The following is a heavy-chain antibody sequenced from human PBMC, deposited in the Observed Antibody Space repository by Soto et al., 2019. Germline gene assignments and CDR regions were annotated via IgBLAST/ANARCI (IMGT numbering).Heavy chain of an antibody. Sequence: ASVKVSCKASGYTFTGYYMHWVRQAPGQGLEWMGWINPNSGGTNYAQKFQGWVTMTRDTSISTAYMELSRLRSGDTAVYYCARDQGSGVGYYYYGMDVWGQGTTVTVLL. CDR3: ARDQGSGVGYYYYGMDV. J-gene: IGHJ6*02. CDR1: GYTFTGYY. V-gene: IGHV1-2*04. CDR2: INPNSGGT. D-gene: IGHD3-10*01.